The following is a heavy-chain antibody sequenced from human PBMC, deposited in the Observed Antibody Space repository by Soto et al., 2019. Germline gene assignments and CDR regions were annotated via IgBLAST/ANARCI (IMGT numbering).Heavy chain of an antibody. J-gene: IGHJ4*02. Sequence: ASVKVSCKVSGYSLTELSMNWVRQAPGKGLEWMGSFGPEDGETIYAQRFQGRVTMTEDTSTDTAYMELSSLRSEDTAVYYCARENLILGNTASGVDYWGQATLGTVSS. CDR2: FGPEDGET. D-gene: IGHD2-15*01. CDR3: ARENLILGNTASGVDY. CDR1: GYSLTELS. V-gene: IGHV1-24*01.